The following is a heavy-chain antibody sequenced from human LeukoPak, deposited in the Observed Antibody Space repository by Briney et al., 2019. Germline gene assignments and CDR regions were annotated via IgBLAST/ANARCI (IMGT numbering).Heavy chain of an antibody. Sequence: GTSVKVSCKASGFTFISSAMQWGRQPRGQRLEWLGWIVVGSGNRSYAQKFQERVSITRDMSTGTAYMELSSLRSEDTAVYFCAAGTSGRPEYFQHWGQGTLVTVSS. J-gene: IGHJ1*01. V-gene: IGHV1-58*02. CDR3: AAGTSGRPEYFQH. CDR2: IVVGSGNR. D-gene: IGHD1-14*01. CDR1: GFTFISSA.